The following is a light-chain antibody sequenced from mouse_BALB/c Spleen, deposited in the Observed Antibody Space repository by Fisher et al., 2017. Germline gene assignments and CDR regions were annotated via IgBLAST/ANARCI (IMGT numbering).Light chain of an antibody. CDR3: FQGSGYPYT. J-gene: IGKJ5*01. Sequence: DIVLTQTPAIMSASPGEKVTMTCSASSSVSYMHWYQQKSGTSPKRWIYDTSKLASGVPGRFSGSGSGNSYSLTISSMEAEDAATYYCFQGSGYPYTFGAGTKLELK. CDR2: DTS. CDR1: SSVSY. V-gene: IGKV4-63*01.